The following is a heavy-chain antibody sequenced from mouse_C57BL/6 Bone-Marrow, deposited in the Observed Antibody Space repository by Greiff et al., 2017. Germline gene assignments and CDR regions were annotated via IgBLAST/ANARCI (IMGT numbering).Heavy chain of an antibody. J-gene: IGHJ1*03. Sequence: EVQLVESGGGLVQPGGSLKLSCAASGFTFSDYGMAWVRQAPRKGPEWVAFISNLAYSIYYADTVTGRFTISRENAKNTLYLEMSSLRSEDTAMYYCARRGLRSWYFDVWGTGTTVTVSS. CDR3: ARRGLRSWYFDV. CDR2: ISNLAYSI. CDR1: GFTFSDYG. V-gene: IGHV5-15*04. D-gene: IGHD1-1*01.